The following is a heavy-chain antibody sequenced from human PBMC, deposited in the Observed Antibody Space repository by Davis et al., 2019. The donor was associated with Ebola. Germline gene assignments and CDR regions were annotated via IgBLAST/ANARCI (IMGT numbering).Heavy chain of an antibody. CDR2: IYYSGST. CDR1: GGSISSYY. Sequence: MPSETLSLTCTVSGGSISSYYWSWIRQPPGKGLEWSGYIYYSGSTNYNPSLKSRVTISVDTSKNQFSLKLSSVTAADTAVYYCARDRISRFDYWGQGTLVTVSS. D-gene: IGHD2/OR15-2a*01. J-gene: IGHJ4*02. CDR3: ARDRISRFDY. V-gene: IGHV4-59*01.